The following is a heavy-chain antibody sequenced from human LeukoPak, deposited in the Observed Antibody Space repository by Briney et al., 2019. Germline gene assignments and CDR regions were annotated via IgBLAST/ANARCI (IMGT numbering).Heavy chain of an antibody. J-gene: IGHJ5*02. Sequence: KPSQTLSLTCTVSGGSISSGSYYWSWIRQPAGKGLEWIGRIYTSGSTNYNPSLKSRVTISVDTSKNQFSLKLSSVTAADTAVYYCAREEDTAMVSWFDPWGQGTLVTVSS. CDR3: AREEDTAMVSWFDP. D-gene: IGHD5-18*01. V-gene: IGHV4-61*02. CDR1: GGSISSGSYY. CDR2: IYTSGST.